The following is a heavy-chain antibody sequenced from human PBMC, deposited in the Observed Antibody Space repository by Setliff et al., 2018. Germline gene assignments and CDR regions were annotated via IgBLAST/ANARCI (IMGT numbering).Heavy chain of an antibody. D-gene: IGHD6-19*01. CDR2: MYYIGSY. CDR1: GDSITRSGYY. Sequence: SETLSLTRSVSGDSITRSGYYWGWVRQSPGKGLEWIGNMYYIGSYDYNPSLKSRLIISVDTSNNQFSLKLDSVTAADTAMYFCATVGSPVAGDDAFDVWGQGTMVTVSS. J-gene: IGHJ3*01. V-gene: IGHV4-39*07. CDR3: ATVGSPVAGDDAFDV.